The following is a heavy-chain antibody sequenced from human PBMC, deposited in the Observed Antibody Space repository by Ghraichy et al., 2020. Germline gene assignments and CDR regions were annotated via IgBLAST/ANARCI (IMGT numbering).Heavy chain of an antibody. CDR1: GLTFSSSA. D-gene: IGHD1-26*01. CDR3: ARGGVGPSGMDV. Sequence: LTCAVSGLTFSSSAMSWVRQAPGKGLEWVSGISGSGGSTYYADSVKGRFTISRDNSKNTGYLQFNSLRAEDTAVYYCARGGVGPSGMDVWGQGTTVTVSS. J-gene: IGHJ6*02. V-gene: IGHV3-23*01. CDR2: ISGSGGST.